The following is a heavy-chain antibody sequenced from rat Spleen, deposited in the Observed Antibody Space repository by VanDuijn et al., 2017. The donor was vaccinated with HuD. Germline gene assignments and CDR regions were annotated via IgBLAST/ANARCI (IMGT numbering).Heavy chain of an antibody. CDR3: ARAGYLRDWYFDF. V-gene: IGHV5-29*01. Sequence: EVQLVESGGGLVQPGRSLKLSCAASGFTFNNYGMAWVRQAPTKGLEWVASISYDDSSTYYRDSVKGRFTISRDNVKSTLYLQMDSLRSEDTATYYCARAGYLRDWYFDFWGPGTMVTVSS. J-gene: IGHJ1*01. CDR1: GFTFNNYG. D-gene: IGHD2-2*01. CDR2: ISYDDSST.